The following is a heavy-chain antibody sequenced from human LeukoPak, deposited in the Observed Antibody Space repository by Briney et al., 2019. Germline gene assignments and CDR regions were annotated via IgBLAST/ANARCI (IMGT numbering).Heavy chain of an antibody. CDR2: IYDSGNT. J-gene: IGHJ4*02. V-gene: IGHV4-59*08. CDR1: RGSISSDH. CDR3: ARHIPGPYYFDY. D-gene: IGHD1-14*01. Sequence: PSETLSLTCTVSRGSISSDHWSWIRQPPGKGLERIGYIYDSGNTKYNPSLKSRVTMSVDTSKNQFSLKVTSVPAADTAVYYCARHIPGPYYFDYWGQGTLVTVSS.